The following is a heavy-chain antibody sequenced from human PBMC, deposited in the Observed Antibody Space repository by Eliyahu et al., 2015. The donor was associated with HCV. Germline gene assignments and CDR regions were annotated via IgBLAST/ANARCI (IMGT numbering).Heavy chain of an antibody. CDR1: GFTFISXS. J-gene: IGHJ4*02. V-gene: IGHV3-21*01. CDR2: ISSSSSYX. CDR3: ARDTLGTTDY. D-gene: IGHD4-11*01. Sequence: EVQLVXSGGGLVKXGGSLXLXCAASGFTFISXSMNWVXQXPGKGLEXASSISSSSSYXYYADSVKGRFTISRDNAKNSLYLQMNSLRAEDTAVYYCARDTLGTTDYWGQGTLVTVSS.